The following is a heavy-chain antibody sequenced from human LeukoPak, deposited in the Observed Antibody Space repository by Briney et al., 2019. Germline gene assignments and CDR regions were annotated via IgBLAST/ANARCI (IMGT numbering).Heavy chain of an antibody. CDR3: ARSTDYYRHNWFDS. V-gene: IGHV5-51*01. J-gene: IGHJ5*01. CDR2: IYPGDSDT. CDR1: GYNFTTYW. Sequence: GESLKISCHPSGYNFTTYWISWVRQMAGKGLEWVGVIYPGDSDTRYSPSFQGHVTISADTSFSTAYLQWVSLSTSDSAVYYCARSTDYYRHNWFDSWGQGTLVTVSS. D-gene: IGHD1-26*01.